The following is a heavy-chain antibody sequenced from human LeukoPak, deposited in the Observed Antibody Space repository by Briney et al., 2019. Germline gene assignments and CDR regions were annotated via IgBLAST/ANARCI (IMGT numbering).Heavy chain of an antibody. J-gene: IGHJ4*02. CDR1: GFTFSASA. CDR3: VRDLT. Sequence: PGRSLRLSCAASGFTFSASAMHWVRQAPGKGPQFVSAITNDGRSTYYADSVKGRFTISRDNSENTLYLQMSSLRPEDTAVYYCVRDLTWGQGTLVTVSS. D-gene: IGHD4/OR15-4a*01. CDR2: ITNDGRST. V-gene: IGHV3-64D*06.